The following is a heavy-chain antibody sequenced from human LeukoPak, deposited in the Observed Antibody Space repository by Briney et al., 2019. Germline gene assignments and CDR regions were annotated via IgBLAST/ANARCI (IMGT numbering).Heavy chain of an antibody. Sequence: GGSLRLSCAASGFTFSSYSMNWVRQAPGKGLEWVSYITSSSSTVYYADSVKGRFTISRDNAKNSLYLQMNSLRDEDTAVYYCASWSDFWSGHYGMDVWGQGTTVTVSS. D-gene: IGHD3-3*01. CDR3: ASWSDFWSGHYGMDV. V-gene: IGHV3-48*02. CDR1: GFTFSSYS. J-gene: IGHJ6*02. CDR2: ITSSSSTV.